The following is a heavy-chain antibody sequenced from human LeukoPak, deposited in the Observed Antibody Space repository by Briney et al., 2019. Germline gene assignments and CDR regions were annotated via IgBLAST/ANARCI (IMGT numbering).Heavy chain of an antibody. Sequence: SETLSLTCTVSGGSISSHSWSWIRQPPGKGLEWIGYIYYSGSTNYNPSLKSRVTISIDTSKTQYSLKLSSVTAADTAVCYCARAQSYGSGTYYTNWFDPWGQGTLVTVSS. CDR2: IYYSGST. CDR3: ARAQSYGSGTYYTNWFDP. V-gene: IGHV4-59*11. D-gene: IGHD3-10*01. CDR1: GGSISSHS. J-gene: IGHJ5*02.